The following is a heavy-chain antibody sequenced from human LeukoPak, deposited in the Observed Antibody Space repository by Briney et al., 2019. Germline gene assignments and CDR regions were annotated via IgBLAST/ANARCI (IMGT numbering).Heavy chain of an antibody. D-gene: IGHD6-19*01. CDR3: ARGPWLVQPDFDY. V-gene: IGHV1-46*01. CDR2: INPSGGST. CDR1: YSVVKYY. Sequence: YSVVKYYRVDLGHAPILKNKWMGIINPSGGSTSYAQKFQGRVTMTRDTSTSTVYMELSSLRSEDTAVYYCARGPWLVQPDFDYWGQGTLVTVSS. J-gene: IGHJ4*02.